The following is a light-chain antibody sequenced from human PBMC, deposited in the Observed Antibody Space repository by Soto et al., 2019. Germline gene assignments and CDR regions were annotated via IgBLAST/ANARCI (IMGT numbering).Light chain of an antibody. J-gene: IGKJ1*01. V-gene: IGKV3-20*01. CDR3: QLYGSSRT. CDR2: GAS. CDR1: QSVSSSY. Sequence: EIVLTQSPGTLSLSPGERATLSCRASQSVSSSYVAWYQQKPGQAPRLLIYGASSRAIGMPHRFSGSVSGTGLTLTMRRLEPVDFAVYYCQLYGSSRTFGQGTKVEFK.